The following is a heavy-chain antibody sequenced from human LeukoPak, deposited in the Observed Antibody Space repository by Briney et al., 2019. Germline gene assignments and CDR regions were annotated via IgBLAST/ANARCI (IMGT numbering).Heavy chain of an antibody. CDR2: INHSGST. J-gene: IGHJ4*02. V-gene: IGHV4-34*01. CDR1: GGSFSGYY. CDR3: ARAPLGYCSGGSCSGLDY. D-gene: IGHD2-15*01. Sequence: SETLSLTCAVYGGSFSGYYWSWIRQPPGKGLEWIGEINHSGSTNYNPSLKSRVTISVDTSKNQFSLKLSSVTAADTAVYYCARAPLGYCSGGSCSGLDYWGQGTLVTVSS.